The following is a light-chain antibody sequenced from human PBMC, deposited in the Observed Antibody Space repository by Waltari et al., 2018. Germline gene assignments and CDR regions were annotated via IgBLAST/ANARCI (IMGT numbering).Light chain of an antibody. Sequence: SYFLTQTPSVSVAPGQTARITCGGNNIGSRSVQWYQQKPGQAPALVIYDDTARPSGIPKRFSGSNSGNTATLIINKVEVGDEADYYCQLWDSTTDVVFGAGTRLTVL. CDR3: QLWDSTTDVV. J-gene: IGLJ2*01. CDR1: NIGSRS. CDR2: DDT. V-gene: IGLV3-21*02.